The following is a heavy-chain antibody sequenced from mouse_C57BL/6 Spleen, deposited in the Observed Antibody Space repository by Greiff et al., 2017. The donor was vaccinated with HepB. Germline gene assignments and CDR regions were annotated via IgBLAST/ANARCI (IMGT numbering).Heavy chain of an antibody. D-gene: IGHD1-1*01. CDR3: ARGLRGYAMDY. CDR2: INPNNGGT. CDR1: GYTFTDYY. V-gene: IGHV1-26*01. Sequence: VQLQQSGPELVKPGASVKISCKASGYTFTDYYMNWVKQSHGKSLEWIGDINPNNGGTSYNQKFKGKATLTVDKSSSTAYMELRSLTSEDSAVYYCARGLRGYAMDYWGQGTSVTVSS. J-gene: IGHJ4*01.